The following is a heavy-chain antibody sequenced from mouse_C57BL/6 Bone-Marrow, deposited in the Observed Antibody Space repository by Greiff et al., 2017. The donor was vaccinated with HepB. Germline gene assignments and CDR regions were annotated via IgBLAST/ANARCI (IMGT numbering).Heavy chain of an antibody. CDR2: IDPETGGT. CDR3: TYGSSYGNYFDY. J-gene: IGHJ2*01. Sequence: QVQLQQSGAELVRPGASVTLSCKASGYTFTDYEMHWVKQTTVHGLEWIGAIDPETGGTAYNQKFKGKAILTADKSSSTAYMELRSLTSEDSAVYYCTYGSSYGNYFDYWGQGTTLTVSS. D-gene: IGHD1-1*01. V-gene: IGHV1-15*01. CDR1: GYTFTDYE.